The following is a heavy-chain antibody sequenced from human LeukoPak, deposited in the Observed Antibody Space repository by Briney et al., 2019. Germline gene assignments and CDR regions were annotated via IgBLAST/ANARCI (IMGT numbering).Heavy chain of an antibody. D-gene: IGHD1-26*01. V-gene: IGHV1-3*01. CDR1: GYTFTSYA. J-gene: IGHJ4*02. CDR3: ARARGATYYFDY. CDR2: INAGNGNT. Sequence: ASVKVSCKASGYTFTSYAMHWVRQAPGQRLEWMGWINAGNGNTKYSQKFQGRVTITRDTSASTAYMELSSLRSEDTAVYYCARARGATYYFDYWGQGTLGTVSS.